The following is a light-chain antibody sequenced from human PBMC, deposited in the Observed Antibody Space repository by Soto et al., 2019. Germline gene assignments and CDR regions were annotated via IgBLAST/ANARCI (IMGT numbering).Light chain of an antibody. Sequence: QSALTQPASVSGSRGKSITFSCAGSSSDVGSYDLVSWYQQHPGEAPKLIIYDGFKRPSGVSDRFSGSKSGYTAPLTISGLQADDEADYYCCSYAGSSTFVFGTGTKVTDL. CDR1: SSDVGSYDL. CDR2: DGF. CDR3: CSYAGSSTFV. J-gene: IGLJ1*01. V-gene: IGLV2-23*03.